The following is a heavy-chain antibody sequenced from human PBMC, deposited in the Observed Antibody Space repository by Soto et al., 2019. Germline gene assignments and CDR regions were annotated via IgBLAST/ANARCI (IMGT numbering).Heavy chain of an antibody. Sequence: QVQLVQSGAEEKKPGASVKVSCKASGYTFTSYAMHWVRQAPGQRLEWMGWINAGNGNTKYSQKFQGRVTITRDTSASTAYMELSSVRSEDTAVYYCAFRSVVVAAKDAFDIWGQGTMVTVSS. D-gene: IGHD2-15*01. CDR2: INAGNGNT. CDR1: GYTFTSYA. J-gene: IGHJ3*02. V-gene: IGHV1-3*05. CDR3: AFRSVVVAAKDAFDI.